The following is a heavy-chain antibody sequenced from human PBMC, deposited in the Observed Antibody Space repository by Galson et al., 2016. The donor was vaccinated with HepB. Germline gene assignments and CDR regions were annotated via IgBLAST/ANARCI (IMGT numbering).Heavy chain of an antibody. CDR3: ARWGYLHVGEPLEYGMDV. V-gene: IGHV5-51*01. D-gene: IGHD5-12*01. J-gene: IGHJ6*02. CDR1: GYSFSDYW. CDR2: FYPGRSET. Sequence: QSGAEVTKPGESLRISCKGSGYSFSDYWIGWVRQMPGRGLELMGIFYPGRSETRYSPSFQGQVTPAGDKSIDTAYLQWSSLKASDTARYNCARWGYLHVGEPLEYGMDVGGQGTAVTGAS.